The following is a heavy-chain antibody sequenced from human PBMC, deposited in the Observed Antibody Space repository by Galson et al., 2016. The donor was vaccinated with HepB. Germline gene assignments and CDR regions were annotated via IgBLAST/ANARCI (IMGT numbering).Heavy chain of an antibody. Sequence: TLSLTCNVSGAPISSGGYYWSWIRQHPGKGLEWIGFISYSGSSHYNPSLKSRGIIALDTTLNHFSLNLTSVTAADTAVYFCARDRRPHSRGRYGSEYSYYYGLEVWGQGTPVSVSS. CDR3: ARDRRPHSRGRYGSEYSYYYGLEV. J-gene: IGHJ6*02. CDR2: ISYSGSS. V-gene: IGHV4-31*03. CDR1: GAPISSGGYY. D-gene: IGHD6-19*01.